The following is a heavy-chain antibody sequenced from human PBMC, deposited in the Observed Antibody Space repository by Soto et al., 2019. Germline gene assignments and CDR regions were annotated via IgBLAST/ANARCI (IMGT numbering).Heavy chain of an antibody. CDR3: AKDPPMIVVLITAVTDAFDI. CDR1: GFTFSSDA. V-gene: IGHV3-23*01. CDR2: ISGSGGST. D-gene: IGHD3-22*01. J-gene: IGHJ3*02. Sequence: GGSLRLSCAASGFTFSSDAMSWVRQAPGKGLEWVSAISGSGGSTYYADSVKGRFTISRDNSKNTLYLQMNRLRAEDTAVYYCAKDPPMIVVLITAVTDAFDIWGQGTMVTVSS.